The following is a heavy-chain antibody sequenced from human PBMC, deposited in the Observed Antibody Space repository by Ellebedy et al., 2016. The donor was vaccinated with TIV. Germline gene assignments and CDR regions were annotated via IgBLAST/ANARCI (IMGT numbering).Heavy chain of an antibody. J-gene: IGHJ2*01. CDR2: LAVYNGHT. V-gene: IGHV1-18*01. CDR1: GYTFPRYG. Sequence: ASVKVSXXVSGYTFPRYGMSWVRQAPGQGLEWMGWLAVYNGHTKYAQKFQDRVVMTTETATSTVYMELRSLRSDDTAVYYCARSRLGGGHWYFDFWGRGTLVTVSS. D-gene: IGHD3-10*01. CDR3: ARSRLGGGHWYFDF.